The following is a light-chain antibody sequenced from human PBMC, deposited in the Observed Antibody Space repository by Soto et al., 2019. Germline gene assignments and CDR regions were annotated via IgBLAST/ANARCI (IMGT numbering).Light chain of an antibody. Sequence: EIVMTQSPDTLSLSPGEGVTLSCRASQSVSTKLAWYQQKPGQAPRLLIYGASTRATGIPARFSGSGSGTAVTIPIISVQSEDVLIYFCQQQHNWPPYTFGQGSKLEI. CDR1: QSVSTK. J-gene: IGKJ2*01. CDR2: GAS. V-gene: IGKV3-15*01. CDR3: QQQHNWPPYT.